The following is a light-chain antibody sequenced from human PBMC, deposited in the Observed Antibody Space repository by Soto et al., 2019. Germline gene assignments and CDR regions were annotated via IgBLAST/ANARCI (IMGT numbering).Light chain of an antibody. CDR2: SAS. V-gene: IGKV3-15*01. Sequence: EIVMTQSPATLSVSPGERATLSCRASESVNRDLAWYQQKPGQAPRLLVHSASTRAPGVPGRFSGSGSGTEFTLTISSLQSEDFAVYYCQHYFSGPPWTFGQGTKVEIK. CDR3: QHYFSGPPWT. CDR1: ESVNRD. J-gene: IGKJ1*01.